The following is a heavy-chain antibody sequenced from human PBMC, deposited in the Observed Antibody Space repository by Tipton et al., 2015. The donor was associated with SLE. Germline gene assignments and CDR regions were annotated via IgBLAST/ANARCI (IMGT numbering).Heavy chain of an antibody. J-gene: IGHJ3*02. CDR3: ARDQGTAGAFDI. CDR1: GGSISSYY. Sequence: TLSLTCTVSGGSISSYYWSWIRQPPGKGLGWIGYIYYSGSTNYNPSLKSRVTISVDTSKNQFSLKLSSVTAADTAVYYCARDQGTAGAFDIWGQGTMVTVSS. V-gene: IGHV4-59*01. CDR2: IYYSGST. D-gene: IGHD1-1*01.